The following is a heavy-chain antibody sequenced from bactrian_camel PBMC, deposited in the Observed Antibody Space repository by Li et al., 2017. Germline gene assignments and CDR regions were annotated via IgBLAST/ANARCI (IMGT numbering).Heavy chain of an antibody. CDR1: GRDTHSTYC. J-gene: IGHJ4*01. CDR2: IEGDGAIS. D-gene: IGHD3*01. CDR3: AKERGSYYKQYVPASD. Sequence: HVQLVESGRGSVQSGGSLRLACAVSGRDTHSTYCMAWFRQAPGKEREGVAAIEGDGAISYADSVKGRFTISQDNAKNTLYLQMNSLKTEDTAMYYCAKERGSYYKQYVPASDRGQGTQVTVS. V-gene: IGHV3S1*01.